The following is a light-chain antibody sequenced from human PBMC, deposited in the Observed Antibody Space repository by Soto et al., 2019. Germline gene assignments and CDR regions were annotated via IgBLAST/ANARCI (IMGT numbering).Light chain of an antibody. Sequence: QSVLTQPPSVSGAPGQRVTISCTGSSSNIGAGYDVHWYQQLPGTAPKLLIYANNNRPSGVPDRFSGSKSGTSASQAITGLQAEDEADYYCQSYDTSLSGVVFGGGTKLTVL. CDR1: SSNIGAGYD. CDR3: QSYDTSLSGVV. CDR2: ANN. J-gene: IGLJ2*01. V-gene: IGLV1-40*01.